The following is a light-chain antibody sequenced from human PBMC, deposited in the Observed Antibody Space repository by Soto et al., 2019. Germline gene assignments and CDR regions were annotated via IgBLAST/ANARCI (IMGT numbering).Light chain of an antibody. CDR3: QQYNRYPRT. CDR1: QSVLYSSNNKNY. V-gene: IGKV4-1*01. CDR2: WAS. Sequence: DIVMTQSPDSLAVSLGERATINCRSSQSVLYSSNNKNYLAWYPQTQGQPPKXXIYWASTRESGVPDRGSGSGAGTEFTRPISSLQPADVETDDCQQYNRYPRTFGQGTKVDIK. J-gene: IGKJ1*01.